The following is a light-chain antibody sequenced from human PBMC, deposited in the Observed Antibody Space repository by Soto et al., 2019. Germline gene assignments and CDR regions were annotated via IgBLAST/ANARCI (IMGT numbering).Light chain of an antibody. J-gene: IGLJ1*01. CDR2: DVS. CDR1: TIGAHSF. V-gene: IGLV2-11*01. Sequence: QSVLTQPRSLSGSPGQSVTISCTGPTIGAHSFVSWYQDRPDKVPKLLIYDVSQRPSGIPDRFSGSRSANTASLTISGLQADDAAEYYCCSYTGNKVFVFGTGTKVT. CDR3: CSYTGNKVFV.